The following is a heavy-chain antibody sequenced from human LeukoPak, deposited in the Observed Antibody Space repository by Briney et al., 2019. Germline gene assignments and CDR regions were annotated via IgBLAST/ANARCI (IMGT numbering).Heavy chain of an antibody. Sequence: ASVKVSCKASGGTFSSYAISWVRQAPGQGLEWMGGIIPIFGTANYAQKFQGRVTITADKSTSTAYMELSSLRSEDTAVYYCARVSRGDFWSGYSIGDFDYWGQGTLVTVSS. D-gene: IGHD3-3*01. CDR2: IIPIFGTA. CDR1: GGTFSSYA. V-gene: IGHV1-69*06. J-gene: IGHJ4*02. CDR3: ARVSRGDFWSGYSIGDFDY.